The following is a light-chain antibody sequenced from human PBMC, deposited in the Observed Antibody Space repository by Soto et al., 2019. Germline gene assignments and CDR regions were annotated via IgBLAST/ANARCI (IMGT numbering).Light chain of an antibody. CDR3: QQYGAQPYY. V-gene: IGKV3-20*01. CDR2: GAS. Sequence: EVGLTQSPCMLSLSPGERATLSCRASQSVSSRYLGWYQQRPGQAPRLLMYGASRRATGIPDRFSGSGSGTDCTLTISRLEPEDFAVYYCQQYGAQPYYFGQGTKLESK. CDR1: QSVSSRY. J-gene: IGKJ2*01.